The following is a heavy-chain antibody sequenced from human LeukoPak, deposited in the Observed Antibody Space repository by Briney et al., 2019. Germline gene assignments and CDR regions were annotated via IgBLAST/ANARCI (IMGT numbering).Heavy chain of an antibody. D-gene: IGHD6-13*01. CDR2: ISSSGSGT. J-gene: IGHJ4*02. Sequence: PGGSLRLSCAGAGFTFTKYAMSWVRQALGKGLEWVSAISSSGSGTYYADSVKGRFSISRDDSKNTLYLQMNSLRAEDTAVYYCAKALGIVAAGGNRVFDYWGQGILVTVSS. CDR1: GFTFTKYA. CDR3: AKALGIVAAGGNRVFDY. V-gene: IGHV3-23*01.